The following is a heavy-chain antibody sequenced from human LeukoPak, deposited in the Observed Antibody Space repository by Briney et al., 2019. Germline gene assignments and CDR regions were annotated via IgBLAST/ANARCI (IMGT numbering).Heavy chain of an antibody. CDR3: ARMGQLPVADDY. D-gene: IGHD2-2*01. V-gene: IGHV3-15*01. Sequence: KPGGSLRLSCAASGFTFSSAWMSWVRQAPGKGLEWVGRIKSKTDGGTTDYAAPVKGRFTISRDDSKNTLYLQMNSLRAEDTAAYYCARMGQLPVADDYWGQGTLVTVSS. CDR2: IKSKTDGGTT. CDR1: GFTFSSAW. J-gene: IGHJ4*02.